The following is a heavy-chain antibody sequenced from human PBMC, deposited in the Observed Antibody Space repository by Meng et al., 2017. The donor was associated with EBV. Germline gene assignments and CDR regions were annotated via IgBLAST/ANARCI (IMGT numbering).Heavy chain of an antibody. CDR2: MKTYSRKA. CDR1: ENPLKNYG. CDR3: ARCVGENGSHYHFDS. J-gene: IGHJ4*02. D-gene: IGHD3-10*01. V-gene: IGHV7-4-1*02. Sequence: GGPGKGFRNASENPLKNYGINWMRQVPGQRLEWMGWMKTYSRKATLAQALKGRFVFSLVTPVTTTHLQNRGLKTEDSAVYYCARCVGENGSHYHFDSWGQGTLVTVSS.